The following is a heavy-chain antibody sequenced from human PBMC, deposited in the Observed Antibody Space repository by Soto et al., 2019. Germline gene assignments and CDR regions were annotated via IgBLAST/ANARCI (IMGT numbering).Heavy chain of an antibody. CDR2: IYYSGST. J-gene: IGHJ6*02. Sequence: SETLSLTCTVSGGSISSYYWSWIRQPPGKGLEWIGYIYYSGSTNYNPSLKSRVTISVDTSKNQFSLKLSFLTAADTAVYYCARHTNYYDSSGRSGGMDVWGQGTTVTVSS. CDR1: GGSISSYY. V-gene: IGHV4-59*08. D-gene: IGHD3-22*01. CDR3: ARHTNYYDSSGRSGGMDV.